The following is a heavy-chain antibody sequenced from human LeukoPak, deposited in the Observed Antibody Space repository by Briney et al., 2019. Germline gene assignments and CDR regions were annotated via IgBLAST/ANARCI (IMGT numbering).Heavy chain of an antibody. V-gene: IGHV1-69*05. D-gene: IGHD3-3*01. CDR2: IIPIFGTA. J-gene: IGHJ6*03. CDR1: GGTFSSYA. CDR3: ARGQPYYDFWSGYYPYMDV. Sequence: SVKVSCKASGGTFSSYAISWVRQAPGQGLGWMGGIIPIFGTANYAQKFQGRVTITTDESTSTAYMELSSLRSEDTAVYYCARGQPYYDFWSGYYPYMDVWGKGTTVTVSS.